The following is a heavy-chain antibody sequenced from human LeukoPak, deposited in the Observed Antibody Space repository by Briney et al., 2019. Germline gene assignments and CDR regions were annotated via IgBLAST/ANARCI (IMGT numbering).Heavy chain of an antibody. D-gene: IGHD3-10*01. CDR3: AKDRDAYGPYYFDH. CDR2: ISRSGTYT. Sequence: GGSLRLSCAASGFAFSIYAMTWVRQAPGKGLEWVSGISRSGTYTYYADSVKGRFTISRDNSKNTLCLQMNNLRAEDTAVYYCAKDRDAYGPYYFDHWGQGTLVTVSS. CDR1: GFAFSIYA. J-gene: IGHJ4*02. V-gene: IGHV3-23*01.